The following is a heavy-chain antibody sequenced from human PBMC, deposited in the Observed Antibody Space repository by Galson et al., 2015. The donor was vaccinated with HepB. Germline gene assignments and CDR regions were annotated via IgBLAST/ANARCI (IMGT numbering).Heavy chain of an antibody. D-gene: IGHD5-24*01. Sequence: SVKVSCKASGYSFTTYIISWVRQAPGQGLQWMGRVSTYNGDTRYAPGLQDRVTMTTDTSTRTAYLELRSLTSDDTAVYYCARGGMATIRGPTFDYWGHGTLSPSPQ. V-gene: IGHV1-18*01. J-gene: IGHJ4*01. CDR1: GYSFTTYI. CDR2: VSTYNGDT. CDR3: ARGGMATIRGPTFDY.